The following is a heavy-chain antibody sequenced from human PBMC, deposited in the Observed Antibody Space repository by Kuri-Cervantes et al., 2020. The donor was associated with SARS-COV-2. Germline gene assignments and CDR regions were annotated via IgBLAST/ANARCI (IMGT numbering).Heavy chain of an antibody. CDR2: IRSGGAST. Sequence: ETLSLTCAASGFAFSSHAMSWVRQTLEEGLEWVSAIRSGGASTSYADSVMGRFSISRDDSKNTLYLQMNGLRVEDTAVYFCARDRGAFGGWFDPWGQGTLVTVSS. CDR3: ARDRGAFGGWFDP. V-gene: IGHV3-23*01. D-gene: IGHD3-16*01. CDR1: GFAFSSHA. J-gene: IGHJ5*02.